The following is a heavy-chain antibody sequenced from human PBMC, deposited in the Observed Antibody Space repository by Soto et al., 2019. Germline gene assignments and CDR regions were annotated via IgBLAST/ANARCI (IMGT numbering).Heavy chain of an antibody. D-gene: IGHD3-10*01. Sequence: PSETQSLPWTVSGCSISRSSYYCVCILQPPGKGLEWIGSIYYSGSTYYNPSLKSRVTISVDTSKNQFSLKLSSVTAADTAVYYCARQRRVMGHITMVRGPIDPWGQGTLVTGSS. V-gene: IGHV4-39*01. CDR2: IYYSGST. CDR1: GCSISRSSYY. J-gene: IGHJ5*02. CDR3: ARQRRVMGHITMVRGPIDP.